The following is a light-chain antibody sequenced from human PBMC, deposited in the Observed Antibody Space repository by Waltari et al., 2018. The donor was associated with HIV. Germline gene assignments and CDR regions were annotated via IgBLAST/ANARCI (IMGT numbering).Light chain of an antibody. CDR3: CSYAGSNTVV. V-gene: IGLV2-11*01. CDR1: SNHVGGYDS. J-gene: IGLJ2*01. CDR2: DVN. Sequence: QSALTQPRSVSGSPGQSVAISSTGTSNHVGGYDSVSSFQQHPGKAPKLMMFDVNKRPSGVPDRFSGSKSGNTASLTISGLQAEDEADYSCCSYAGSNTVVFGGGTKLTVL.